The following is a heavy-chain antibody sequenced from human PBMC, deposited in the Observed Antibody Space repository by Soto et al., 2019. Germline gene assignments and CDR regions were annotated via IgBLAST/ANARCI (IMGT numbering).Heavy chain of an antibody. CDR3: ARDGHRGSYSNYFDY. CDR1: GYTFTSYY. CDR2: INPSGGST. J-gene: IGHJ4*02. Sequence: QVQLVQSGAEVKKPGASVKVSCKASGYTFTSYYIHWMRQAPGQGLEWMGIINPSGGSTSYAQKFQGRVTMISDTSTSTVYMELSSLRSEDTAVYYCARDGHRGSYSNYFDYWGQETLVTVSS. V-gene: IGHV1-46*01. D-gene: IGHD1-26*01.